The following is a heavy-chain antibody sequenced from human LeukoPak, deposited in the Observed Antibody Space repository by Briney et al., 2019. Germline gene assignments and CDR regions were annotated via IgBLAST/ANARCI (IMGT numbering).Heavy chain of an antibody. CDR3: ARDGLPAAFDY. CDR1: GFTFSTYW. J-gene: IGHJ4*02. Sequence: GGSLRLSCAASGFTFSTYWMHWVRQAPGKGLVWVSRINSDGSDTSYADSVKGRFTISRDNAKNSLYLQMNSLRVEDTALYYCARDGLPAAFDYWGQGILVTVSS. CDR2: INSDGSDT. V-gene: IGHV3-74*01. D-gene: IGHD2-2*01.